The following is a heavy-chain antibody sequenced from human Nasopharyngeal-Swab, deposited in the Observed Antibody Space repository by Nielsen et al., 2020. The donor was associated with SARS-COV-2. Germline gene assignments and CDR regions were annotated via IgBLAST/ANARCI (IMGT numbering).Heavy chain of an antibody. V-gene: IGHV4-34*01. CDR3: ARNPPGYYDFIHYGMDV. CDR2: INHSGST. Sequence: SETLSLTCAVYGGSFSGYYWSWIRQPPGKGLEWIGEINHSGSTNYNPSLKSRVTISVDTSKNQFSLKLSSVTAADTAVYYCARNPPGYYDFIHYGMDVWSQGTTVTVSS. CDR1: GGSFSGYY. J-gene: IGHJ6*02. D-gene: IGHD3-3*01.